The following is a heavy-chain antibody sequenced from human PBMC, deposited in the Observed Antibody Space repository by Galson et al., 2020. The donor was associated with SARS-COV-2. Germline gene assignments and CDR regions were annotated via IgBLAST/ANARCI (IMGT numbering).Heavy chain of an antibody. V-gene: IGHV1-69*05. D-gene: IGHD2-2*02. CDR1: GGTFSTYA. Sequence: ASVKVSCKAPGGTFSTYAFSWVRQAPGHGLEWMGGFIPISSTANYAQKFQGRVTFTTDEFTNTVYMELSSLRSEDTAVYYCARGLCSSTSCYRDYYYYYYMDVWGKGTTVTVSS. J-gene: IGHJ6*03. CDR3: ARGLCSSTSCYRDYYYYYYMDV. CDR2: FIPISSTA.